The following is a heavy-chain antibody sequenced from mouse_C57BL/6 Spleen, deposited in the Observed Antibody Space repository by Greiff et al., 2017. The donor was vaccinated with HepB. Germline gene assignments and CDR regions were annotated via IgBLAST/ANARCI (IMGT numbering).Heavy chain of an antibody. CDR1: GFTFSSYT. V-gene: IGHV5-9*01. CDR2: ISGGGGNT. D-gene: IGHD2-14*01. J-gene: IGHJ4*01. CDR3: ARRGRGYERDAMDY. Sequence: EVKLVESGGGLVKPGGSLKLSCAASGFTFSSYTMSWVRQTPEKRLEWVATISGGGGNTYYPDSVKGRFTISRDNAKNTLYLQMSSLRSEDTALYYCARRGRGYERDAMDYWGQGTSVTVSS.